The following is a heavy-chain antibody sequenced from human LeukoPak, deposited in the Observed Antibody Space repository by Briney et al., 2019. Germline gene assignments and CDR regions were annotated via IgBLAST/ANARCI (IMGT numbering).Heavy chain of an antibody. J-gene: IGHJ4*02. V-gene: IGHV4-34*01. D-gene: IGHD1-7*01. CDR3: ARGLITGTYDY. Sequence: PSETLSLTCAVYGGSSSGYYWSWIRQPTGKGLEWIGEINHSGSTNYNPSLKSRVTISVDTSKNQFSLKLSSVTAADTAVYYCARGLITGTYDYWGQGTLVTDSS. CDR1: GGSSSGYY. CDR2: INHSGST.